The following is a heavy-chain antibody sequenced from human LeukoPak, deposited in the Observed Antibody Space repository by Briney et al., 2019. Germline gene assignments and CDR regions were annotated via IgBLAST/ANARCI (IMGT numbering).Heavy chain of an antibody. D-gene: IGHD3-22*01. CDR1: GFTFSSYS. CDR3: ARDSLTMIVGRQKRGLDY. CDR2: ISSSYI. J-gene: IGHJ4*02. Sequence: GGSLRLSCAASGFTFSSYSMNWVRQAPGKGLEWVSSISSSYIYYADSVKGRFTISRDNAKNSLYLQMNSLRAEDTAVYYCARDSLTMIVGRQKRGLDYWGQGTLVTVSS. V-gene: IGHV3-21*01.